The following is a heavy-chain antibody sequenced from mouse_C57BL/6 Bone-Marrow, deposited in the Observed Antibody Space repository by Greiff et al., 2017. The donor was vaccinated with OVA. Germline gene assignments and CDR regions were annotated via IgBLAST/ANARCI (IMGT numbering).Heavy chain of an antibody. CDR1: GYTFTSYW. Sequence: QVQLQQPGTELVKPGASVKLSCKASGYTFTSYWMHWVKQRPGQGLEWIGNINPSNGGTNYNQKFKGKSTLTVDKSSSTAYMQLSSLTSEDSAVYYCAREGITTVVATENAMDYWGQGTSVTVSS. J-gene: IGHJ4*01. CDR2: INPSNGGT. V-gene: IGHV1-53*01. D-gene: IGHD1-1*01. CDR3: AREGITTVVATENAMDY.